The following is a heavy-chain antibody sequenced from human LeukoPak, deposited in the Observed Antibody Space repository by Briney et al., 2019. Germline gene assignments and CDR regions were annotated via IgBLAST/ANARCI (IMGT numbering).Heavy chain of an antibody. CDR1: GFSFSGYW. CDR3: ARDSESWTETGPRFDY. J-gene: IGHJ4*02. CDR2: INLDGSAQ. D-gene: IGHD3-9*01. V-gene: IGHV3-7*01. Sequence: EGSLRLSCTASGFSFSGYWMSWVRQAPGKGLEWVANINLDGSAQYYVDSVKGQFTISRDNAKNSLYLQMNSLRVEDTAVYYCARDSESWTETGPRFDYWGQGTLVTVSS.